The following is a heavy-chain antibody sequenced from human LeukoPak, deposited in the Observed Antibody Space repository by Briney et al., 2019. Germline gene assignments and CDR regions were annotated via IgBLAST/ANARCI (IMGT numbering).Heavy chain of an antibody. J-gene: IGHJ3*02. CDR3: ARDIPGSSGHFNDASDI. V-gene: IGHV1-69*05. CDR1: GGTFSGYA. Sequence: SVKVSCKASGGTFSGYAISWVRQAPGQGLEWMGRIIPIFHRADYAQKFQGRVTITTAESTSTTYMELRSLGSEDTAVYYCARDIPGSSGHFNDASDIWGQGTRVTVSS. D-gene: IGHD3-22*01. CDR2: IIPIFHRA.